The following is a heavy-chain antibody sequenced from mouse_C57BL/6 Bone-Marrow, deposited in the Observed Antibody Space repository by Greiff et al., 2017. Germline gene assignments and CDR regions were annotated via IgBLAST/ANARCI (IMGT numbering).Heavy chain of an antibody. D-gene: IGHD1-1*01. J-gene: IGHJ2*01. CDR3: ARGALYGSIFDY. CDR2: IYPRDGST. Sequence: QVQLKESDAELVKPGASVKISCKVSGYTFTDHTIHWMKQRPEQGLEWIGYIYPRDGSTKYNEKFKGKATLTADTSSSTAYMQLNSLTSEDSAVYFGARGALYGSIFDYWGQGTTLTVSS. V-gene: IGHV1-78*01. CDR1: GYTFTDHT.